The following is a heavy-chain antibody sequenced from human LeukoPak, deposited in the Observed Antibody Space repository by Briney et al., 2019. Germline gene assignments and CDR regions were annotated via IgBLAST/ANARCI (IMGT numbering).Heavy chain of an antibody. D-gene: IGHD3-22*01. CDR3: ARENYYDSSGYYY. J-gene: IGHJ4*02. CDR2: INPSGGST. Sequence: GSSVKVSCKASGGTFSSYAISWVRQAPGQGLEWVGIINPSGGSTSYAQKFQGRVTMTRDTSTSAVYMELSSLRSGDTAVYYCARENYYDSSGYYYWGQGTLVTVSS. CDR1: GGTFSSYA. V-gene: IGHV1-46*01.